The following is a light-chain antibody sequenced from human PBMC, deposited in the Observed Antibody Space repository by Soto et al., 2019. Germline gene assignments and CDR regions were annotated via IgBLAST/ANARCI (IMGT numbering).Light chain of an antibody. CDR1: SSDFGGYNY. Sequence: QSALTQPRSVSGSPGQSVTISCTGTSSDFGGYNYVSWYQQHPGKAPKLMIYDVSKRPSGVPDRFSGSKSGNTASLTISGLQAEDEADYYCCSYAGSYTVWVFGTGTRSPS. CDR2: DVS. J-gene: IGLJ1*01. CDR3: CSYAGSYTVWV. V-gene: IGLV2-11*01.